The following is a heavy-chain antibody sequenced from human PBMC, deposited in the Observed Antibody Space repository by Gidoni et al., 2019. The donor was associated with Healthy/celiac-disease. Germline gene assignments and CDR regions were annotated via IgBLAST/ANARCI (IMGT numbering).Heavy chain of an antibody. J-gene: IGHJ4*02. CDR3: AGSPVTTVARLDY. CDR1: GSS. V-gene: IGHV4-31*02. D-gene: IGHD4-17*01. Sequence: GSSSCWIRQHPGKGLEWIGYIYYSGSTYYNPSLKSRVTISVDTSKNQFSLKLSSVTAADTAVYYCAGSPVTTVARLDYWGQGTLVTVSS. CDR2: IYYSGST.